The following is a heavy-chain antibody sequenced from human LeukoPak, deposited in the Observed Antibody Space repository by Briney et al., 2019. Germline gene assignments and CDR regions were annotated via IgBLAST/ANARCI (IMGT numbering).Heavy chain of an antibody. V-gene: IGHV4-39*07. CDR2: IYYSGST. CDR1: GGSISSSSYY. D-gene: IGHD5-18*01. J-gene: IGHJ4*02. Sequence: SETLSLTCTVSGGSISSSSYYWGWIRQPPGKGLEWIGSIYYSGSTYYNPSLKSRVTISVDTSKNQFSLKLSSVTAADTAVYYCARTDPGYSYGYYWGQGTLVTVSS. CDR3: ARTDPGYSYGYY.